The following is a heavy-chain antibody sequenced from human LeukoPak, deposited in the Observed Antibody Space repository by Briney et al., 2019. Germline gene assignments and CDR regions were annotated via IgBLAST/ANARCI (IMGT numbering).Heavy chain of an antibody. Sequence: GESLKISCKGSGYSFTTYWIGWVRQMPGKALEWMGIIYPGDSDTRYSPSFQGQVTISADKSISTAYLQWSSLKASDTAMYYCARTYCGGDCYYNYFDYWGQGTLVTVSS. D-gene: IGHD2-21*02. V-gene: IGHV5-51*01. J-gene: IGHJ4*02. CDR2: IYPGDSDT. CDR1: GYSFTTYW. CDR3: ARTYCGGDCYYNYFDY.